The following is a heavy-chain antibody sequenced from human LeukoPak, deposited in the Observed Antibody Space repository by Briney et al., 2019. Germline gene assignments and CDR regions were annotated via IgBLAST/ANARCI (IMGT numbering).Heavy chain of an antibody. CDR3: ARLGEPCKLFDY. D-gene: IGHD1-26*01. CDR1: GGSISSYY. Sequence: SETLSLTYTVSGGSISSYYWSWIRQPPGKGLEWIGYIYTSGSTNYNPSLKSRVTISVDTSKNQFSLKLSSVTAAHTAVYYCARLGEPCKLFDYWGQGTLVTVSS. J-gene: IGHJ4*02. CDR2: IYTSGST. V-gene: IGHV4-4*09.